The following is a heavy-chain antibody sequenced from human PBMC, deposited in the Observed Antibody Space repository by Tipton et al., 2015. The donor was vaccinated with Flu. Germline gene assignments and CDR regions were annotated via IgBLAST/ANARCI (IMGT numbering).Heavy chain of an antibody. CDR2: IYTSGST. Sequence: TLSLTCTVSGGSISSYYWSWIRQPAGKGLEWIGRIYTSGSTNYNPSLKSRVTMSVDTSKNQFSLKLSSVTAADTAVYYCARVIGGSSDADYYFDYWGQGTLVTVSS. CDR1: GGSISSYY. J-gene: IGHJ4*02. CDR3: ARVIGGSSDADYYFDY. V-gene: IGHV4-4*07. D-gene: IGHD1-26*01.